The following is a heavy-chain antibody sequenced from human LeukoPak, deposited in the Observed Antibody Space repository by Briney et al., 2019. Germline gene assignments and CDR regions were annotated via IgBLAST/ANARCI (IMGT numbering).Heavy chain of an antibody. J-gene: IGHJ4*02. D-gene: IGHD3-22*01. CDR2: ISGSGTST. CDR3: AKDSSDYYFDY. CDR1: GFTYSSYA. V-gene: IGHV3-23*01. Sequence: GGPLRLPCAASGFTYSSYAMSWVRQSPGKGLEWVSGISGSGTSTYYADSVKGRFTTSRDSPKNTVFLQMNSLRPDDTAVYYCAKDSSDYYFDYWGQGTLVTVSS.